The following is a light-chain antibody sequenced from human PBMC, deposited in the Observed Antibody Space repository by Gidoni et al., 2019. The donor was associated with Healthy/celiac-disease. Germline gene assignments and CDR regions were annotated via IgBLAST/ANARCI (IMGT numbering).Light chain of an antibody. CDR3: QQYGSSPLMYT. CDR1: QSVSSSY. J-gene: IGKJ2*01. CDR2: GAS. V-gene: IGKV3-20*01. Sequence: EIVLTQSPGTLALSPGERATLSCRASQSVSSSYLAWYQQKPGQAPRLLIYGASSRATGFPDRFSGSGSGTDFTLTISRLEPEDFAVYYCQQYGSSPLMYTFGQXTKLEIK.